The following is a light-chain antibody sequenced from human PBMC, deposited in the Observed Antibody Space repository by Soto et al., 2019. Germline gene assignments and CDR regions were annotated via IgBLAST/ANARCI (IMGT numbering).Light chain of an antibody. J-gene: IGKJ4*01. CDR2: GAF. CDR1: QSVSSNY. CDR3: QQYGGSPRVS. Sequence: EIVLTQSPGTLSLSPGERATLSCRASQSVSSNYLAWYQQKPGQAPRLLIYGAFSRATGIPDRFSGSGSGTDFTLTISRLEPEDFAVYYCQQYGGSPRVSFGGGTKLEIK. V-gene: IGKV3-20*01.